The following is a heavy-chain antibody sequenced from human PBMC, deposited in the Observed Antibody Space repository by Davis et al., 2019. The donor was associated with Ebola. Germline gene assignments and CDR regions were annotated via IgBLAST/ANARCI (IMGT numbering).Heavy chain of an antibody. CDR1: GGTFSSYA. CDR3: ARSTVGDLIAAQQGHYFDY. J-gene: IGHJ4*02. Sequence: SVKVSCKASGGTFSSYAISWVRQAPGQGLEWMGGIIPIFGTANYAQKFQGRVTITADESTSTAYMELSSLRSEDTAVYYCARSTVGDLIAAQQGHYFDYWGQGTLVTVSS. V-gene: IGHV1-69*13. CDR2: IIPIFGTA. D-gene: IGHD6-13*01.